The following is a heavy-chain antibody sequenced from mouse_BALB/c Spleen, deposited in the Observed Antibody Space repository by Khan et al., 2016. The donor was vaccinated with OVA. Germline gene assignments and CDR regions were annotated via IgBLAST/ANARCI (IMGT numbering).Heavy chain of an antibody. CDR1: GYTFTNYG. J-gene: IGHJ1*01. CDR2: INTYTGEP. CDR3: AIVASYWYFDV. Sequence: QIQLVQSGPELKKPGETVKISCKASGYTFTNYGMNWVKKAPGKGLKWMGWINTYTGEPTYTDDFKGRFAFSLETSASTAYLQINNLKNEDMATYFCAIVASYWYFDVWGAWTTVTVSS. V-gene: IGHV9-1*02. D-gene: IGHD1-3*01.